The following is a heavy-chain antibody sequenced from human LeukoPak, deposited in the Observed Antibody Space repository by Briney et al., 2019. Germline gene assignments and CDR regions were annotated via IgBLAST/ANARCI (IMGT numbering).Heavy chain of an antibody. Sequence: GGSLRLSCAASGFTLSSYSMNWVRQAPGKGLEWVSYISSSSSTIYYADSVKGRFTISRDNAKNSLYLQMNSLRAEDTAVYYCASTEYYYDSSGYGDYWGQGTLVTVSS. V-gene: IGHV3-48*01. J-gene: IGHJ4*02. CDR2: ISSSSSTI. CDR1: GFTLSSYS. CDR3: ASTEYYYDSSGYGDY. D-gene: IGHD3-22*01.